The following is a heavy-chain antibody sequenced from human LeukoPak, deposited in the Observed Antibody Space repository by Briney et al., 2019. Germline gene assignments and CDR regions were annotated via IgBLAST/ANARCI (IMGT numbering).Heavy chain of an antibody. CDR2: FIPLFVKA. J-gene: IGHJ3*02. Sequence: SVKVSCKTSGGTFSSSALSWVRQAPGQGLEWMGGFIPLFVKANYADEFQGRITITADESTNTAYMELSSLRSEDTAVYYCARFSGNYSGVAFDIWGQGTMVTVSS. CDR3: ARFSGNYSGVAFDI. CDR1: GGTFSSSA. V-gene: IGHV1-69*13. D-gene: IGHD1-26*01.